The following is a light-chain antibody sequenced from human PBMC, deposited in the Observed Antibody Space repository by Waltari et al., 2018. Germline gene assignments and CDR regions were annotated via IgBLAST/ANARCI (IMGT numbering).Light chain of an antibody. CDR2: GSS. Sequence: DIVLTQSPATLSVSPGKRATLSCRASQSIMNNLAWYQQKPGQAPRLLIYGSSGRTTDVPARFSGSGSGTEFTLTISSLRSGDSAIYYCHQYNSWPKTFGQGTKVEI. CDR3: HQYNSWPKT. V-gene: IGKV3-15*01. J-gene: IGKJ1*01. CDR1: QSIMNN.